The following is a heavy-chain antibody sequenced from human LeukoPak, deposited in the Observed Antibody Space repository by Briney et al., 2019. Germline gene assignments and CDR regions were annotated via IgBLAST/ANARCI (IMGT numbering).Heavy chain of an antibody. CDR1: GGSISSYY. CDR3: AREANYYDSSGYYYAFDI. D-gene: IGHD3-22*01. CDR2: IYYSGST. V-gene: IGHV4-59*01. Sequence: SETLSLTCTVSGGSISSYYWSWIRQPPGKGLEWIGYIYYSGSTNYNPSLKSRVTISGDTSKNQFSLKLSSVTAADTAVYYCAREANYYDSSGYYYAFDIWGQGTMVTVSS. J-gene: IGHJ3*02.